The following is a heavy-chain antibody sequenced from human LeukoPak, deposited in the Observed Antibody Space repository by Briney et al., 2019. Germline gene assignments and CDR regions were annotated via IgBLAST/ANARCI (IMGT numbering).Heavy chain of an antibody. J-gene: IGHJ4*02. CDR1: GYTFTNYG. Sequence: ASVKVSCKASGYTFTNYGISWVRQAPGQGLEWVAWISTYNGNTKNAPRLQGRVTMTRDTSTSTVYMELSSLRSEDTAVYYCASPGSGPSDYWGQGTLVTVSS. V-gene: IGHV1-18*01. D-gene: IGHD3-10*01. CDR3: ASPGSGPSDY. CDR2: ISTYNGNT.